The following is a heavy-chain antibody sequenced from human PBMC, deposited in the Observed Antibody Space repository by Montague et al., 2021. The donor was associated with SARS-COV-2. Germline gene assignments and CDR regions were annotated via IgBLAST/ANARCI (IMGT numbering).Heavy chain of an antibody. V-gene: IGHV4-39*01. CDR3: ARQSPVTMIVVVISDRFDY. CDR2: IYYSGST. CDR1: GGSISSSSYY. J-gene: IGHJ4*02. D-gene: IGHD3-22*01. Sequence: SETLSLTCTVSGGSISSSSYYWGWIRQPPGKGLEWIGSIYYSGSTYYNPSLKSRVTISVDTSKNQFSLKLSSVTAADTAVYYCARQSPVTMIVVVISDRFDYWGQGTLVTVSS.